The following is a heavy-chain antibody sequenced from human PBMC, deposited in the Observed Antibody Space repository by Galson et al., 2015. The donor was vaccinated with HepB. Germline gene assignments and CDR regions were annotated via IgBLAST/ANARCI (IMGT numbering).Heavy chain of an antibody. CDR2: IYWDGDK. D-gene: IGHD3-16*01. CDR1: GFSFSTSAVG. V-gene: IGHV2-5*02. CDR3: AYKQRLGKNKWCDP. Sequence: PALVKPTQTLTVTCTFSGFSFSTSAVGVGWIRQPPGKALEWLAVIYWDGDKRYSPSLKSRLTITKDSAKNQVVLTMSNMDPVDTATYYCAYKQRLGKNKWCDPWGHGNLVIVSS. J-gene: IGHJ5*02.